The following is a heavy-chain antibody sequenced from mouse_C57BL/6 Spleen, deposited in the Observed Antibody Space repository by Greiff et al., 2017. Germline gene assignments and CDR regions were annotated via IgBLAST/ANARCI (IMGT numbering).Heavy chain of an antibody. CDR3: ARSPLSGSAWFAY. J-gene: IGHJ3*01. D-gene: IGHD3-2*02. V-gene: IGHV1-75*01. CDR2: IFPGSGST. CDR1: GYTFTDYY. Sequence: VQLQQSGPELVKPGASVKISCKASGYTFTDYYINWVKQRPGQGLEWIGWIFPGSGSTYYNEKFKGKATLTVDKSSSTAYMLLSSLTSEDSAVYFGARSPLSGSAWFAYWGQGTLVTVSA.